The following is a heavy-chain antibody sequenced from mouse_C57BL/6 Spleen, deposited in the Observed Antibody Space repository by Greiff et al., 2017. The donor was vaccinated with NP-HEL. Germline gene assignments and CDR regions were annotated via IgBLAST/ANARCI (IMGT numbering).Heavy chain of an antibody. Sequence: EVMLVESGGGLVKPGGSLKLSCAASGFTFSDYGMHWVRQAPEKGLEWVAYISSGSSTIYYADTVKGRFTISRDNAKNTLFLQMTSLRSEDTAMYYCARGAYYDYLYAMDYWGQGTSVTVSS. D-gene: IGHD2-4*01. CDR3: ARGAYYDYLYAMDY. CDR2: ISSGSSTI. CDR1: GFTFSDYG. V-gene: IGHV5-17*01. J-gene: IGHJ4*01.